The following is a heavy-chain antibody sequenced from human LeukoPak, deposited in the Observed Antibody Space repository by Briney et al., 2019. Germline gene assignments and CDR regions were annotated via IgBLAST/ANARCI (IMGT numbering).Heavy chain of an antibody. D-gene: IGHD3-22*01. CDR2: IIPIFGTA. Sequence: SVKVSCKASGYTFTSYGISWVRQAPGQGLEWMGGIIPIFGTANYAQKFQGRVTITADESTSTAYMELSSLRSEDTAVYYCARELFRTNYYDSSGYYYPLRYWGQGTLVTVSS. CDR1: GYTFTSYG. V-gene: IGHV1-69*13. J-gene: IGHJ4*02. CDR3: ARELFRTNYYDSSGYYYPLRY.